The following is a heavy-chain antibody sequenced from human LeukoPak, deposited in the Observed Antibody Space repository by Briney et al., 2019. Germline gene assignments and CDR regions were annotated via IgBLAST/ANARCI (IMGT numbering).Heavy chain of an antibody. Sequence: GGSLRLSCAASGFTFNDYWMHWVRQAPGKGLVWASHINNDGSITNYADSVKGRFTVSRDNAKSTVFLQMNSLRVEDTAVYYCARGPPGFRVGDYWGQGTLVTVSS. CDR3: ARGPPGFRVGDY. CDR2: INNDGSIT. V-gene: IGHV3-74*01. J-gene: IGHJ4*02. D-gene: IGHD1-1*01. CDR1: GFTFNDYW.